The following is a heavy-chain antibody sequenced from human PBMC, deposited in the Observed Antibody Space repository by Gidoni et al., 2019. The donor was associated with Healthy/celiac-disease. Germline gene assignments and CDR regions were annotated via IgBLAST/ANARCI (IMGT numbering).Heavy chain of an antibody. J-gene: IGHJ5*02. D-gene: IGHD2-15*01. V-gene: IGHV4-34*01. Sequence: QVQLQQWGAGLLKPSETLSLTCAVYGGSFSGYYWSWIRQPPGKGLEWIGEINHSGSTNYNPSLKSRVTISVDTSKNQFSLKLSSVTAADTAVYYCARAGYVWRLLPNWFDPWGQGTLVTVSS. CDR3: ARAGYVWRLLPNWFDP. CDR1: GGSFSGYY. CDR2: INHSGST.